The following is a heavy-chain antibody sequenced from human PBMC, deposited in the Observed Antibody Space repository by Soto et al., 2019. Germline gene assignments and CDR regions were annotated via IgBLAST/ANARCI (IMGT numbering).Heavy chain of an antibody. D-gene: IGHD6-13*01. J-gene: IGHJ4*02. CDR2: ISSSGSTI. CDR1: GFTFSSYE. CDR3: ARDRGSSWGLDY. Sequence: EVQLVESGGGLVQPGGSLRLSCAASGFTFSSYEMNWVRQAPGKGLEWVSYISSSGSTIYYADSVKGRFTISRDNAKNSLYLQMNSLRAEDTAVYYCARDRGSSWGLDYWGQGTLVTVSS. V-gene: IGHV3-48*03.